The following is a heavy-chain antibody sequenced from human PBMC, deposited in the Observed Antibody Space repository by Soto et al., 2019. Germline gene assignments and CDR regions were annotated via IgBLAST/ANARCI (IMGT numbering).Heavy chain of an antibody. J-gene: IGHJ6*02. CDR1: GYTFTSYG. CDR2: ISAYNGNT. D-gene: IGHD3-10*01. V-gene: IGHV1-18*01. CDR3: ARVSYYYGSGSPYGMDV. Sequence: QVQLVQSGAEVKKPGASVKVSCKASGYTFTSYGISWVRQAPGQGLEWMGWISAYNGNTNYAQKLQGRVTMTTDTSTSTPYMELRSLRSYDTAVYYYARVSYYYGSGSPYGMDVWGQGTTVTGSS.